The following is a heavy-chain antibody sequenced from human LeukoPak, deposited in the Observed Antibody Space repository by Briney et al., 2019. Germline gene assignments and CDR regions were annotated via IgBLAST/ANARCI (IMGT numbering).Heavy chain of an antibody. J-gene: IGHJ4*02. CDR2: IWYGGSNK. D-gene: IGHD3-3*01. V-gene: IGHV3-30*02. CDR1: GFTFSSYG. CDR3: AKGGRYRNDYDSDFDY. Sequence: GGSLRLSCAASGFTFSSYGMHWVRQAPGKGLEWVAVIWYGGSNKYYADSVKGRFTISRDNSKNTLYLQMNSLRAEDTAVYYCAKGGRYRNDYDSDFDYWGQGTLVTVSS.